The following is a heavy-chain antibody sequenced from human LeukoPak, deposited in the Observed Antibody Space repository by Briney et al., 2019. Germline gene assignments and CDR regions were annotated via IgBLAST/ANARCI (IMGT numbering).Heavy chain of an antibody. CDR2: MYSGGST. CDR1: GFTVSSNY. V-gene: IGHV3-66*01. Sequence: GGSLRLSCAASGFTVSSNYMSWVRQAPGKGLEWVSVMYSGGSTYYADSVKGRFTISRDNSKNTLYLQMNSLRVEDTAVYYCARAPTVLVGYCSSSSCQADYWGQGTLVTVSS. D-gene: IGHD2-2*01. J-gene: IGHJ4*02. CDR3: ARAPTVLVGYCSSSSCQADY.